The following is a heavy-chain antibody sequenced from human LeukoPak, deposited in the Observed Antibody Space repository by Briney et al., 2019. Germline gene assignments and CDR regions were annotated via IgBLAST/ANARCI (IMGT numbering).Heavy chain of an antibody. V-gene: IGHV4-39*01. CDR3: ARISVGAAGNNWFDP. CDR1: GGSISSSSYY. D-gene: IGHD6-13*01. Sequence: PSETLSLTCTVSGGSISSSSYYWGWIRQPPGKGLEWIGSIYYSGSTYYNPSLKSRVTISVDTSKNQFSLKLSSVTAADTAVYYCARISVGAAGNNWFDPWGQGILVTVSS. CDR2: IYYSGST. J-gene: IGHJ5*02.